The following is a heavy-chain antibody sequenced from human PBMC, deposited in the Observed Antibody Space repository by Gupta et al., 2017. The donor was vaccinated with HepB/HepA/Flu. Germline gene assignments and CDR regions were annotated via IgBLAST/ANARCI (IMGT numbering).Heavy chain of an antibody. Sequence: QVHLQESGPGLVKPSETLSFTCTVSGGSISSYYWSWIRQPPGKGLEWIGYIYYSGSTSYNPSLKSRVTISVDTSKNRFSLKLSSVTAADTAVYYCVRGSGWYVYWGQGTLVTVAS. CDR3: VRGSGWYVY. V-gene: IGHV4-59*01. CDR2: IYYSGST. D-gene: IGHD6-19*01. J-gene: IGHJ4*02. CDR1: GGSISSYY.